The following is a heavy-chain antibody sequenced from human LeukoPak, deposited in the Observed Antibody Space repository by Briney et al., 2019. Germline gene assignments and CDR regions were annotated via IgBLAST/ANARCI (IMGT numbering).Heavy chain of an antibody. CDR2: INHSGST. Sequence: SETLSLTCAVYGGSFSDYYWSWIRQPPGKGLEWIGEINHSGSTNYNPSPKSRVTMSVDTSKNQFSLKLSSVTAADAAVYYCARGGYTYGYGYWGQGTLVTVSS. CDR1: GGSFSDYY. CDR3: ARGGYTYGYGY. V-gene: IGHV4-34*01. D-gene: IGHD5-18*01. J-gene: IGHJ4*02.